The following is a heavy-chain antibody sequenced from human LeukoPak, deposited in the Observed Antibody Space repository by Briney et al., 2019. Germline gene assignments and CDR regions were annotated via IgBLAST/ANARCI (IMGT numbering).Heavy chain of an antibody. CDR1: DGSISSYY. CDR3: ACSSSGWFWNY. D-gene: IGHD6-19*01. CDR2: LYTSGST. J-gene: IGHJ4*02. V-gene: IGHV4-4*07. Sequence: TSETLSLTCTVSDGSISSYYWSWIRQPAGKGLEWIGRLYTSGSTNYNPSPKSRVTMSVDTSKNQFSLKLSSVTAADTAVYYCACSSSGWFWNYWGQGTLVTVSS.